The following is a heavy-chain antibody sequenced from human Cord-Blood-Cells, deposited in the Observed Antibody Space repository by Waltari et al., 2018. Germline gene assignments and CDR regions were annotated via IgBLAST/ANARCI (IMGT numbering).Heavy chain of an antibody. CDR2: IKSKADGGTT. CDR1: GFTFSNAW. V-gene: IGHV3-15*01. J-gene: IGHJ4*02. Sequence: EVQLVESGGGLVKPGGSLRLSCAASGFTFSNAWMSWVRQAPGKGLEWVGRIKSKADGGTTDYAAPVKCRFTISRDDSKNTLYLQMNSLKTEDTAVYYCTTDRVSYDSSGYGDYWGQGTLVTVSS. CDR3: TTDRVSYDSSGYGDY. D-gene: IGHD3-22*01.